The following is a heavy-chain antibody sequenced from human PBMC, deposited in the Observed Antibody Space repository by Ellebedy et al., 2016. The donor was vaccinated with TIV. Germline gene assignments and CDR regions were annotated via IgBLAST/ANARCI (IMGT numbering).Heavy chain of an antibody. Sequence: GESLKISCKGSGYSFTNYWIGWVRQMPGKGLEWMGIIYPGDSDTTYSPSFQGQVTISADKSTSTAYLQWSSLRASDTAMYYCARRIDYGDYGLDYWGQGTLVTVSS. CDR2: IYPGDSDT. J-gene: IGHJ4*02. D-gene: IGHD4-17*01. CDR1: GYSFTNYW. CDR3: ARRIDYGDYGLDY. V-gene: IGHV5-51*01.